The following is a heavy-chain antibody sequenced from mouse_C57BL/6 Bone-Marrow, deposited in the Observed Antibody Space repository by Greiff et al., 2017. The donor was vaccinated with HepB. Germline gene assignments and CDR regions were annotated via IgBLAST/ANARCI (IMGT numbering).Heavy chain of an antibody. CDR2: IHPSDSDT. V-gene: IGHV1-74*01. J-gene: IGHJ3*01. D-gene: IGHD1-1*01. CDR1: GYTFTSYW. Sequence: QVHVKQPGAELVKPGASVKVSCKASGYTFTSYWMHWVKQRPGQGLEWIGRIHPSDSDTNYNQKFKGKATLTVDKSSSTAYMQLSSLTSEDSAVYYCAIYYGSSSWLAYWGQGTLVTVSA. CDR3: AIYYGSSSWLAY.